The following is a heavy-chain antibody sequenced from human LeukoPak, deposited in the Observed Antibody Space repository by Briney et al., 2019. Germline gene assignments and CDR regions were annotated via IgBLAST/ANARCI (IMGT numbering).Heavy chain of an antibody. V-gene: IGHV1-69*05. CDR2: ITLIFGTA. J-gene: IGHJ4*02. CDR3: ASQVGALENYFEH. Sequence: ASVKVSCKPSGGTFSSHAISWVRQAPGQGLEWMGGITLIFGTAHYAQKFQGRVTISTDESTGTAYMELRSLRFEDTAVYYCASQVGALENYFEHWGQGTLVTVSS. D-gene: IGHD1-26*01. CDR1: GGTFSSHA.